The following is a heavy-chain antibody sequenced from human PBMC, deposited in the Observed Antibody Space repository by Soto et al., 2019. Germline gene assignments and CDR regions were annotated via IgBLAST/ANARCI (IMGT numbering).Heavy chain of an antibody. V-gene: IGHV1-8*01. CDR2: MNPNSGNT. Sequence: QVQLVQSGAEVKKPGASVKVSCKASGYTFTSYDTNWVRQATGQGLEWMGWMNPNSGNTGYAQRFQGRVTMTRNTSINTAYMELSSLTSDDTAVYYCVRMRFGESNKPTNWFDPWGQGTLVTVSS. D-gene: IGHD3-10*01. CDR1: GYTFTSYD. CDR3: VRMRFGESNKPTNWFDP. J-gene: IGHJ5*02.